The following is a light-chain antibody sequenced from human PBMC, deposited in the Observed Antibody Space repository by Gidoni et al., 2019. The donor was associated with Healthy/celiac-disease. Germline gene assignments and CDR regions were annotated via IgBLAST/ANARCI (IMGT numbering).Light chain of an antibody. CDR1: QSISSY. J-gene: IGKJ4*01. V-gene: IGKV1-39*01. CDR2: AAS. CDR3: QQSYSTPLT. Sequence: DIQMTQSPSSLSASVGDRVTITCRASQSISSYLNWYQQKPGKAPKLLIYAASSLQSGVPSRLRGMGSGKDFTPTITSLQPEDFETYYGQQSYSTPLTFGGXTKVEIK.